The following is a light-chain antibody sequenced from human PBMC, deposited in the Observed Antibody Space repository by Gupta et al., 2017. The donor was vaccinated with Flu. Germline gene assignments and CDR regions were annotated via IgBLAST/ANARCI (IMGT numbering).Light chain of an antibody. CDR3: QQYKNWPPWT. V-gene: IGKV3-15*01. Sequence: ATLYVSPGERATPSCRASQSVRSKLAWYQQKPCQSPRLLIYGASTRDTGIPARFSGSGFGTELTLTISSRQLEDFAVYYCQQYKNWPPWTFGQGTKVEIK. CDR1: QSVRSK. CDR2: GAS. J-gene: IGKJ1*01.